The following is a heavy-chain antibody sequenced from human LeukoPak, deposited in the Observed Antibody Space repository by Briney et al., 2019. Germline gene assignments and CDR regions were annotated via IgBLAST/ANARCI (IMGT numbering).Heavy chain of an antibody. CDR2: VYYGGST. Sequence: SETLSLTCSVSGGSFTGTTYYWAWIRQPPGKGLEWIGSVYYGGSTSYSPSLKSRLTISVDTSKKQFSLRLSSVNAADTAVYYCARNVSAGYFDYWGQGTLVTVSS. CDR1: GGSFTGTTYY. D-gene: IGHD2-8*01. J-gene: IGHJ4*02. V-gene: IGHV4-39*01. CDR3: ARNVSAGYFDY.